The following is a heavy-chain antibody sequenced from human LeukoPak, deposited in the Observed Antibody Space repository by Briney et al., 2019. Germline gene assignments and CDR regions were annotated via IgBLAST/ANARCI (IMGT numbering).Heavy chain of an antibody. CDR2: IKQDGSEK. CDR1: GFTFSDYW. V-gene: IGHV3-7*03. J-gene: IGHJ4*02. CDR3: ARRYFDY. Sequence: GGSLRLSCAASGFTFSDYWMSWVRQAPGKGLEWVANIKQDGSEKYYVDSVKGRFTISRDNAKNSLYLQMNSLRAEDTTVYYCARRYFDYWGQGTLVTVSS.